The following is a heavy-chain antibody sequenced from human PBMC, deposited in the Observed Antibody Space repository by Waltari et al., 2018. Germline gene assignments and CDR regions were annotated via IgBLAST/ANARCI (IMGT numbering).Heavy chain of an antibody. CDR1: GGSISSSSYY. J-gene: IGHJ4*02. Sequence: QLQLQESGPGLVKPSETLSLTCTVSGGSISSSSYYWGWIRQPPGKGLEWIGSIYYSGSTYYNPSLKSRVTISVDTSKNQFSLKLSSVTAADTAVYYCARLVVVVAAGTGYYFDYWGQGTLVTVSS. CDR2: IYYSGST. CDR3: ARLVVVVAAGTGYYFDY. V-gene: IGHV4-39*01. D-gene: IGHD2-15*01.